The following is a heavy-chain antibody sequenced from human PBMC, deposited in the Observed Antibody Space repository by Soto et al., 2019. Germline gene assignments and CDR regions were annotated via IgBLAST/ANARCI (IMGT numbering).Heavy chain of an antibody. Sequence: PGGSLRLSCAASGFTFSSYSMNWVRQALGKGLEWVSSISSSSSYIYYADSVKGRFTISRDNAKNSLYLQMNSLRAEDTAVYYCAKAGYSSGWYSYWGQGTLVTVSS. CDR3: AKAGYSSGWYSY. D-gene: IGHD6-19*01. CDR2: ISSSSSYI. CDR1: GFTFSSYS. J-gene: IGHJ1*01. V-gene: IGHV3-21*01.